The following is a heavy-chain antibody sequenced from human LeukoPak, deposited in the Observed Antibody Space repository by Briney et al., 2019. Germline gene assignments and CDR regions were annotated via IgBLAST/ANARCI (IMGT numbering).Heavy chain of an antibody. CDR1: GFTVTKTY. V-gene: IGHV3-53*01. D-gene: IGHD6-13*01. Sequence: GGSLRLSCAVSGFTVTKTYMSWVRQAPGRGLEWVSIIYKSGSTYYADSVKGRFTISRDSANNTLFLQMNSLRADDTAVYYCARESGGTAWYQEDWGQGTLVTVSS. CDR3: ARESGGTAWYQED. CDR2: IYKSGST. J-gene: IGHJ4*02.